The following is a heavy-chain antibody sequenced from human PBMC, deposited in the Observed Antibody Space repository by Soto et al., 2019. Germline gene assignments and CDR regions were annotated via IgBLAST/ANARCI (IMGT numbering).Heavy chain of an antibody. Sequence: ASVKVSCTASGYNFIGYGLSWVRQAPGQGLEWMGWISVYNGNTNTAQRFQGRVTMTPDTSTNTVYMELRSLTSDDTAVYYCARGRRPRRGGRYDTSGYFDDWGQGNLVT. V-gene: IGHV1-18*01. D-gene: IGHD3-22*01. J-gene: IGHJ4*02. CDR3: ARGRRPRRGGRYDTSGYFDD. CDR2: ISVYNGNT. CDR1: GYNFIGYG.